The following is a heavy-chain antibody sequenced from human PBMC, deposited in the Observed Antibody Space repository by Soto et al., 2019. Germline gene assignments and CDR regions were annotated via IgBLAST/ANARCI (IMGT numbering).Heavy chain of an antibody. Sequence: GGSLRLSCAASGFTFSDYYMSWIRQAPGKGLEWVSYISSSGSTIYYADSVKGRFTISRDNAKNSLYLQMNSLRAEDTAVYYCATPGTLTVEDAFDIWGQGTMVTVSS. CDR1: GFTFSDYY. D-gene: IGHD1-1*01. CDR3: ATPGTLTVEDAFDI. J-gene: IGHJ3*02. V-gene: IGHV3-11*01. CDR2: ISSSGSTI.